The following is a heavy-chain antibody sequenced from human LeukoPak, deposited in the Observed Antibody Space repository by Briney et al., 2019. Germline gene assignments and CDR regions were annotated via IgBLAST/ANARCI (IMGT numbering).Heavy chain of an antibody. CDR1: GFTVSSNY. Sequence: PGGSLRLSCAASGFTVSSNYMSWVRQAPGKGLEWVSVIYSGGSTYYADSVKGRFTISRDNSKNTLYLQLNSLRAEDTAVYYCARDMTTVTTGDYWGQGTLVIVSS. CDR2: IYSGGST. D-gene: IGHD4-17*01. J-gene: IGHJ4*02. V-gene: IGHV3-66*01. CDR3: ARDMTTVTTGDY.